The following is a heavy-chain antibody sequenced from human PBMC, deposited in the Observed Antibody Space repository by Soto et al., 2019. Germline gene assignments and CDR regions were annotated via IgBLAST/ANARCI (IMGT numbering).Heavy chain of an antibody. V-gene: IGHV4-59*01. D-gene: IGHD2-2*01. Sequence: SETLSLTCTVSGGSISSYYWSWIRQPPGKGLEWIGYIYYSGSTNYNPSLKSRVTISVDTSKNQFSLKLSSVTAADTAVYYCARFLGYCSSTSCLNYYYYGMDVWGQGTTVTVSS. CDR2: IYYSGST. J-gene: IGHJ6*02. CDR1: GGSISSYY. CDR3: ARFLGYCSSTSCLNYYYYGMDV.